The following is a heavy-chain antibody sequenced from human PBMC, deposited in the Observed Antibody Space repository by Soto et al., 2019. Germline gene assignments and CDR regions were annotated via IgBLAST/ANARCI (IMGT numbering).Heavy chain of an antibody. V-gene: IGHV1-18*01. CDR3: ARVFAGNYYYGMDV. J-gene: IGHJ6*02. CDR2: ISAYNGNT. Sequence: ASVKVSCKASGGTFSSYTISWVRQAPGQGLEWMGWISAYNGNTNYAQKLQGRVTMTTDTSTSTAYMELRSLRSDDTAVYYCARVFAGNYYYGMDVWGQGTTVTVSS. D-gene: IGHD3-10*01. CDR1: GGTFSSYT.